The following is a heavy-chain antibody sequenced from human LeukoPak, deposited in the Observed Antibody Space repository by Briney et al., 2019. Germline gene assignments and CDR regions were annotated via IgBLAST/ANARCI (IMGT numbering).Heavy chain of an antibody. J-gene: IGHJ5*02. CDR2: INYSGST. CDR1: GGSISNTFYY. CDR3: AVAGTEGRWFDP. D-gene: IGHD6-19*01. V-gene: IGHV4-39*07. Sequence: SETLSLTCTVSGGSISNTFYYWGWIRQPPGKGLEWIGSINYSGSTNYNPSLKSRVTISVDKSKNQFSLKLSSVTAADTAVYYCAVAGTEGRWFDPWGQGTLVTVSS.